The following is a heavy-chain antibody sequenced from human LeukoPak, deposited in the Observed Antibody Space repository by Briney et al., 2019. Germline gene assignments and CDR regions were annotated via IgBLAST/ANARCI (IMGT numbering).Heavy chain of an antibody. CDR1: GYSISSGYF. CDR3: ARVGIYDSSGYFS. J-gene: IGHJ4*02. V-gene: IGHV4-38-2*02. Sequence: SETLSLTCNVSGYSISSGYFWGWVRPAPGKGLEWIGSIYQRATVHYNPSLKSRVTISLDTSKNHFSLNLRSMQASDTAVYYCARVGIYDSSGYFSWGQGTLVTVSS. D-gene: IGHD3-22*01. CDR2: IYQRATV.